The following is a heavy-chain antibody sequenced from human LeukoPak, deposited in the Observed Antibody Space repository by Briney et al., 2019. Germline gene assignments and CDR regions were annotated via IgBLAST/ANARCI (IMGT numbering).Heavy chain of an antibody. V-gene: IGHV4-31*03. CDR3: ASVSERITMVRGDDRIS. J-gene: IGHJ5*02. Sequence: SETLSLTCTVSGGSISSGGYYWSWIRQHPGKGLEWIGYIYYSGSTYYNPSLKSRVTISVDTSKNQFSLKLSSVTAADTAVYYCASVSERITMVRGDDRISWGQGTLVTVSS. D-gene: IGHD3-10*01. CDR1: GGSISSGGYY. CDR2: IYYSGST.